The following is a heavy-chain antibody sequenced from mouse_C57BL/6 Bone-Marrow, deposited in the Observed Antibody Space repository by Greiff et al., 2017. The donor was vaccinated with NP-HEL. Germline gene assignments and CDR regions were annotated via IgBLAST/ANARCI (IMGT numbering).Heavy chain of an antibody. Sequence: VQLQQSGPGLVQPSQSLSITCTVSGFSLTSYGVHWVRQSPGKGLEWLGVIWSGGSTDYNAAFISRLSISKDNSKSQVFFKMNSLQADDTAIYYCAKNYGKYESYYAMDYWGQGTSVTVSS. J-gene: IGHJ4*01. D-gene: IGHD2-1*01. CDR2: IWSGGST. V-gene: IGHV2-2*01. CDR3: AKNYGKYESYYAMDY. CDR1: GFSLTSYG.